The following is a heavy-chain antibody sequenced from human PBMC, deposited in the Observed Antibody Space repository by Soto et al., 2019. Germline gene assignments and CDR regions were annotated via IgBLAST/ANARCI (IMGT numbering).Heavy chain of an antibody. CDR1: GGSISSYY. V-gene: IGHV4-59*01. CDR2: IYYSGST. Sequence: SETLSLTCTVSGGSISSYYWSWIRQPPGKGLEWIGYIYYSGSTNYNPSLKSRVTISVDTSKNQFSLKLSSVTAADTAVYYCARGSSYYYYYGMDVWGQGTTVTVSS. J-gene: IGHJ6*02. CDR3: ARGSSYYYYYGMDV.